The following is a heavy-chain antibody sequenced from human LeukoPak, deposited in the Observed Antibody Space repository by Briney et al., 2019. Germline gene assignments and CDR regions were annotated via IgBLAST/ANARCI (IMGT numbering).Heavy chain of an antibody. J-gene: IGHJ3*02. D-gene: IGHD2-21*01. V-gene: IGHV1-24*01. CDR3: ATAHIVVADAFDI. CDR1: GYTFTSYG. CDR2: FDPEDGET. Sequence: ASVKVSCKASGYTFTSYGISWVRQAPGKGLEWMGGFDPEDGETIYAQKFQGRVTMTEDTSTDTAYMELSSLRSEDTAVYYCATAHIVVADAFDIWGQGTMVTVSS.